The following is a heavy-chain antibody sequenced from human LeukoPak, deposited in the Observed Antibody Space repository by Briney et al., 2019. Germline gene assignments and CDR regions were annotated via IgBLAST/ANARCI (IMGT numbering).Heavy chain of an antibody. CDR3: ARDDILTGYYSGQTRKQSPGSIRGEYFQH. Sequence: ASVQVCCKASGYTFTSYYMHWVRQAPGQGLEWMGIINPSGGCTSYAQKFQGRVTMTSDTSTSTVYMELSSLRSEDTAVYYCARDDILTGYYSGQTRKQSPGSIRGEYFQHWGQGTLVTVSS. CDR2: INPSGGCT. J-gene: IGHJ1*01. D-gene: IGHD3-9*01. CDR1: GYTFTSYY. V-gene: IGHV1-46*01.